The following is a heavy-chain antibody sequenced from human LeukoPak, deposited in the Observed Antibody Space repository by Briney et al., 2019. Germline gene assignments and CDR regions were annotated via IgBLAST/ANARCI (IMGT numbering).Heavy chain of an antibody. Sequence: SGTLTLTCTVSGCSISSYYWSWIRQPPGKGLEWVGYIYCSGSTNYNASVKSRVTISVDKSKNQFSLKLNSVSPADTAVYYCARGHSSGWRDYYYGLDVWVQGTTVTVSS. CDR2: IYCSGST. D-gene: IGHD6-19*01. CDR1: GCSISSYY. CDR3: ARGHSSGWRDYYYGLDV. V-gene: IGHV4-59*01. J-gene: IGHJ6*02.